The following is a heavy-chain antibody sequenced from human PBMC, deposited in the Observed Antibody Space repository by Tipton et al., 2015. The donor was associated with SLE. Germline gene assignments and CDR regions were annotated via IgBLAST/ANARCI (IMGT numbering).Heavy chain of an antibody. Sequence: TLSLTCTVYGGSLSGYWWCWIRQYPGKGLEWIGEIYPTGRTDYNPPLMSRVTILVDTSKNLVSLRLSSVSAADTALYYCARGASAAGTYRGGQGTLVTVT. J-gene: IGHJ4*02. CDR3: ARGASAAGTYR. CDR2: IYPTGRT. CDR1: GGSLSGYW. V-gene: IGHV4-34*01. D-gene: IGHD6-13*01.